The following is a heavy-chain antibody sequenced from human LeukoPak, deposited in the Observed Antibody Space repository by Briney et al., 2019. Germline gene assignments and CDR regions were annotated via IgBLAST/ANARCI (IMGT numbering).Heavy chain of an antibody. CDR1: GFTFSDYW. D-gene: IGHD4-17*01. CDR3: ARRGGYGDYRTPFDY. Sequence: GGSLRLSCAASGFTFSDYWMSWVRQAPGKGLEWVANIKEDGNEKYYVDSVKGRFNISRDNAKNSLYLQMNSLRAEDTAVYYCARRGGYGDYRTPFDYWGQGTLVTVSS. J-gene: IGHJ4*02. V-gene: IGHV3-7*01. CDR2: IKEDGNEK.